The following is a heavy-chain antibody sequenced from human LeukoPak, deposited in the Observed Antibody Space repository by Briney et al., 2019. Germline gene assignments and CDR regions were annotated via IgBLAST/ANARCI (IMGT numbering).Heavy chain of an antibody. CDR1: GGSISSGDYY. D-gene: IGHD2-2*01. V-gene: IGHV4-61*08. CDR3: ARGVGVVVPAAIDY. CDR2: IYYSGST. Sequence: SETLSLTCTVSGGSISSGDYYWSWIRQPPGKGLEWIGYIYYSGSTNYNPSLKSRVTISVDTSKNQFSLKLSSVTAADTAVYYCARGVGVVVPAAIDYWGQGTLVTVSS. J-gene: IGHJ4*02.